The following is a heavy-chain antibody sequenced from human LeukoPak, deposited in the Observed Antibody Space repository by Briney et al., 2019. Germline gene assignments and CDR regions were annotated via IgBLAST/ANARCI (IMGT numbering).Heavy chain of an antibody. CDR1: GGSISSGGYY. J-gene: IGHJ4*02. V-gene: IGHV4-30-2*01. CDR2: IYHSGST. D-gene: IGHD6-13*01. CDR3: ARGGQQQSEVFDY. Sequence: PSETLSLTCTVSGGSISSGGYYWSWIRQPPGKGLEWIGYIYHSGSTYYNPSLKSRVTISVDRSKNQFSLKLSSVTAADTAVYYCARGGQQQSEVFDYWGQGTLVTVSS.